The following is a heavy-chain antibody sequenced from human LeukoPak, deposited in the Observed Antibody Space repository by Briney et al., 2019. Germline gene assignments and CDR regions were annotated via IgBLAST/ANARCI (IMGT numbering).Heavy chain of an antibody. J-gene: IGHJ4*02. CDR1: GGSISSGDYY. CDR3: ARVEGSGTWYLDY. CDR2: IYYSGST. D-gene: IGHD3-10*01. Sequence: SETLSLTCTVSGGSISSGDYYWSWIRQPPGKGLEWIGYIYYSGSTYYNPSLKSRVTISVDTSKNQFSLKLSSVTPEDTAVYYCARVEGSGTWYLDYWGQGTLVTVSS. V-gene: IGHV4-30-4*01.